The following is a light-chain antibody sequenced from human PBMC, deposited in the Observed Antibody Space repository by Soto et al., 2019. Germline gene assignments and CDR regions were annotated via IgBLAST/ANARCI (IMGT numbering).Light chain of an antibody. CDR1: SSAVGRYNY. CDR2: EVS. CDR3: SSYTGIAAL. V-gene: IGLV2-14*01. Sequence: QSALTQPASVSGSPGQSITISCTGTSSAVGRYNYVSWYQHLPGKAPKLIIYEVSNRPSGVSNRFSASKSGNTASLTISGLQGEDEADYYCSSYTGIAALFGGGTKLTVL. J-gene: IGLJ2*01.